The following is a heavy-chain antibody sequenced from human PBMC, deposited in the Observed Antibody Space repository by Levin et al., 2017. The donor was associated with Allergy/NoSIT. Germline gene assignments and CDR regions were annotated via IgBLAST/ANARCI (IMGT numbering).Heavy chain of an antibody. Sequence: GGSLRLSCAASGFTFSSYAMSWVRQAPGKGLEWVSAISTSGGNTYYADSVKGRFTISRDNSKNTVYVQMNSLRAEDTAVYYCAKAAGPGLPEACGAFDIWGQGTMVTVSS. J-gene: IGHJ3*02. V-gene: IGHV3-23*01. CDR1: GFTFSSYA. D-gene: IGHD2-2*01. CDR2: ISTSGGNT. CDR3: AKAAGPGLPEACGAFDI.